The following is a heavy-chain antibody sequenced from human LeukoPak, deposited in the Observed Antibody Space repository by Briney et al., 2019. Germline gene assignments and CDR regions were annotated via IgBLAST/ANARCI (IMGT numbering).Heavy chain of an antibody. Sequence: GGSLRLSCAVSGFTFSSYAMSWVRQAPGKGLEWVSYTSRSGSTRYYADSVKGRLTMSRDNAKNSLYLQMNSLRAEDTAVYYCARDRGWNYLDVWGKGTTVTVSS. D-gene: IGHD3-10*01. CDR3: ARDRGWNYLDV. V-gene: IGHV3-48*03. J-gene: IGHJ6*03. CDR2: TSRSGSTR. CDR1: GFTFSSYA.